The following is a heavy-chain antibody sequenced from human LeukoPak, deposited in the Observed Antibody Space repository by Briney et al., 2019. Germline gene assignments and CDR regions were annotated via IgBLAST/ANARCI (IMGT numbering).Heavy chain of an antibody. CDR1: GYTFTGYY. D-gene: IGHD3-16*01. CDR3: AREAESGGYFDY. J-gene: IGHJ4*02. V-gene: IGHV1-69*04. CDR2: IIPILGIA. Sequence: SVKVSCKASGYTFTGYYMHWVRQAPGQGLEWMGRIIPILGIANYAQKFQGRVTITADKSTSTAYMELSSLRSEDTAVYYCAREAESGGYFDYWGQGTLVTVSS.